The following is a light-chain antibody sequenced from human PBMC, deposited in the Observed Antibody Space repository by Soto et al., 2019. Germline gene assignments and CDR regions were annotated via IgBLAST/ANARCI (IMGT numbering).Light chain of an antibody. J-gene: IGLJ3*02. V-gene: IGLV2-8*01. CDR3: KSYTGINNWV. CDR2: EVN. Sequence: QSALTQPPSASGSPGQSVTISCTGTSSDVGGYNYVSWYQQHPGKAPKVMIYEVNKRPSGVPDRFSGSKSSNTASLTVSGLKAEDEADYFCKSYTGINNWVFGGGTKLTVL. CDR1: SSDVGGYNY.